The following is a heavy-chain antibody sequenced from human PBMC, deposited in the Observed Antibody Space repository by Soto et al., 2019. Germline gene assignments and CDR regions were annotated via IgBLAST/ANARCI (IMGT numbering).Heavy chain of an antibody. D-gene: IGHD2-21*02. Sequence: ASVKVSCKASGYTFTGYYMHWVRQAPGQGLEWMGWINPNSGGTNYAQKFQGWVTMTRDTSISTAYMELSRLRSDDTAEYYCARSYCGGDCYPYWYFDLWGRGPLVTVSS. V-gene: IGHV1-2*04. CDR1: GYTFTGYY. CDR3: ARSYCGGDCYPYWYFDL. J-gene: IGHJ2*01. CDR2: INPNSGGT.